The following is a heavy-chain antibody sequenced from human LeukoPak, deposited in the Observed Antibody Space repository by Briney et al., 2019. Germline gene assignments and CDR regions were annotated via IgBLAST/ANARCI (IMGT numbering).Heavy chain of an antibody. J-gene: IGHJ3*02. V-gene: IGHV1-8*01. CDR3: AVFRYCSGGSCPPDAFDI. Sequence: GASVKVSCKASGYTFTCYDINWVRQATGQGLEWMGWMNPNSGNTGYAQKFQGRVTMTRNTSISTAYMELSSLRSEDTAVYYCAVFRYCSGGSCPPDAFDIWGQGTMVTVSS. CDR1: GYTFTCYD. D-gene: IGHD2-15*01. CDR2: MNPNSGNT.